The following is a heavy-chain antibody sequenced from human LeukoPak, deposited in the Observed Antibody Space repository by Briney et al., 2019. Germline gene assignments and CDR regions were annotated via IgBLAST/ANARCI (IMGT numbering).Heavy chain of an antibody. CDR3: AKVVGYGDY. D-gene: IGHD5-12*01. Sequence: LEWVAFIRYDGSNKYYADSVKGRFTISRDNSKNTLYLQMNSLRAEDTAVYYCAKVVGYGDYWGQGTLVTVSS. J-gene: IGHJ4*02. V-gene: IGHV3-30*02. CDR2: IRYDGSNK.